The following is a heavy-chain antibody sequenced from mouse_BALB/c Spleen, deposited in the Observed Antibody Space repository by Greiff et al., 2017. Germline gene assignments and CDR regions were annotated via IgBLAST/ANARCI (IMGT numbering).Heavy chain of an antibody. V-gene: IGHV1-14*01. J-gene: IGHJ4*01. Sequence: EVKLMESGPELVKPGASVKMSCKASGYTFTSYVMHWVKQKPGQGLEWIGYINPYNDGTKYNEKFKGKATLTSDKSSSTAYMELSSLTSEDSAVYYCARGGNAMDYWGQGTSVTGSS. CDR3: ARGGNAMDY. CDR2: INPYNDGT. CDR1: GYTFTSYV.